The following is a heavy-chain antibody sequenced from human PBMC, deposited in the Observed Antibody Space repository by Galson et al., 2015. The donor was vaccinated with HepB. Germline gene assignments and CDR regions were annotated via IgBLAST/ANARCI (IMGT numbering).Heavy chain of an antibody. V-gene: IGHV3-21*01. Sequence: SLRLSCAASGFTFSSYSMNWVRQAPGKGLEWVSSISSSSSSIYYADSVKGRFTISRDNAKNSLHQQMNSLRAEDTAVYFCAGGGSYSSRDYWGQGTLVTGSS. CDR2: ISSSSSSI. D-gene: IGHD6-13*01. J-gene: IGHJ4*02. CDR3: AGGGSYSSRDY. CDR1: GFTFSSYS.